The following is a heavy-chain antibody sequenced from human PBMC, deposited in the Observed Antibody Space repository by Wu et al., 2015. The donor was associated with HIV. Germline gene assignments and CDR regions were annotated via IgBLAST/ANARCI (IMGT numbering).Heavy chain of an antibody. Sequence: QVQLVQSGTEVKKPGASVKVSCKASGYTFTRYVMSWLRQAPGQGLEWMGWINPYNGDTNYAQKFQGRVTMTTATSTSTAYMELRSLRSDDTAIYYCARSRFERDVIYGVTTNYYYYNMDVWGERDHGHRLL. CDR1: GYTFTRYV. V-gene: IGHV1-18*01. D-gene: IGHD3-3*01. CDR2: INPYNGDT. CDR3: ARSRFERDVIYGVTTNYYYYNMDV. J-gene: IGHJ6*03.